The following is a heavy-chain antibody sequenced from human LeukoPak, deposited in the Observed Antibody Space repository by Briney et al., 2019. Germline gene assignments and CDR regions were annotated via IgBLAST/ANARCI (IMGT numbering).Heavy chain of an antibody. CDR2: ISYDGSNK. CDR3: AKAHSSPDILTAFDY. J-gene: IGHJ4*02. CDR1: GFTFSDYA. V-gene: IGHV3-30-3*01. D-gene: IGHD3-9*01. Sequence: GGSLRLSCAASGFTFSDYAMYWVRQAPGKGLEWVAVISYDGSNKYFADSVKGRFTSSRDNSKNTLFLHMNSLRAEDTALYYCAKAHSSPDILTAFDYWGQGTLVTVSS.